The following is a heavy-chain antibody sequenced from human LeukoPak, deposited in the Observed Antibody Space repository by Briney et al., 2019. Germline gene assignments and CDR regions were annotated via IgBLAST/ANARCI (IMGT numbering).Heavy chain of an antibody. Sequence: QPGGSLRLSCAASGFTFSTYWMSGVRQAPGKGLEWVANIKQDESEKHYVDSVKGRFTISRDNAKNSLYLQMNSLRAEDTAVYYCARDSTLRYFDWLLYHWGILDYWGQGTLVTVSS. J-gene: IGHJ4*02. V-gene: IGHV3-7*01. D-gene: IGHD3-9*01. CDR3: ARDSTLRYFDWLLYHWGILDY. CDR2: IKQDESEK. CDR1: GFTFSTYW.